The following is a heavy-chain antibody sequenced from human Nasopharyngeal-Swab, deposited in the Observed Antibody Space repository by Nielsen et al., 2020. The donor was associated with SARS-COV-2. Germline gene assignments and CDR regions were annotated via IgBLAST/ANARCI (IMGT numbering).Heavy chain of an antibody. CDR3: ARRPVLLWFGELTRGMDV. CDR2: INHSGST. Sequence: SETLSLICAVYGGSFSGYYWSWIRQPPGKGLEWIGEINHSGSTNYNPSLKSRVTISVDTSKNQFSLKLSSVTAADTAVYYCARRPVLLWFGELTRGMDVWGQGTTVTVSS. J-gene: IGHJ6*02. D-gene: IGHD3-10*01. CDR1: GGSFSGYY. V-gene: IGHV4-34*01.